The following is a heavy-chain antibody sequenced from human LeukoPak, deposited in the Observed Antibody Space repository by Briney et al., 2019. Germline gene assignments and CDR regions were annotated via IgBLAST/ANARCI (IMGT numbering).Heavy chain of an antibody. CDR3: ARVKWLRLVFDY. CDR1: GFTFSSYE. J-gene: IGHJ4*02. Sequence: GGSLRLSCAASGFTFSSYEMNWVRQAPGKGLEWVSYISSSGSTIYYADSVKGRFTISRDNAKNSLYLQMNSLRAEDTAVYYCARVKWLRLVFDYWGQGTLVTVSP. CDR2: ISSSGSTI. V-gene: IGHV3-48*03. D-gene: IGHD5-12*01.